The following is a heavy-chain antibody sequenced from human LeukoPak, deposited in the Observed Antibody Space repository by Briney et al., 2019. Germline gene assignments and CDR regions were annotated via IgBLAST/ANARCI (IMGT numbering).Heavy chain of an antibody. J-gene: IGHJ4*02. CDR3: AREPMTGIDY. Sequence: HGGSLRLSCAASGFTFSSYSMNWVRQAPGKGLEWVSSISSSSSYIYYADSVKGRFTISRDNAKNSLYLQMNSLRAEDTAVYYCAREPMTGIDYWGQGTLVTVSS. CDR1: GFTFSSYS. D-gene: IGHD1-1*01. V-gene: IGHV3-21*01. CDR2: ISSSSSYI.